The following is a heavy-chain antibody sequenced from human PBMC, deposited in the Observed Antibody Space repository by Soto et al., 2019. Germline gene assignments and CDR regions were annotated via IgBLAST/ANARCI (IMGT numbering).Heavy chain of an antibody. CDR3: AEDHPFQGGLASTYYYYYGLDG. J-gene: IGHJ6*02. Sequence: PGGSLRLSCAASGFTFDDYTMHWVRQAPGKGLEWVSLISWDGGSTYYADSVKGRFTISRDNSKNSLYLQMNSLRTEDTALYYCAEDHPFQGGLASTYYYYYGLDGWGQGTTVTVAS. CDR1: GFTFDDYT. D-gene: IGHD2-21*01. CDR2: ISWDGGST. V-gene: IGHV3-43*01.